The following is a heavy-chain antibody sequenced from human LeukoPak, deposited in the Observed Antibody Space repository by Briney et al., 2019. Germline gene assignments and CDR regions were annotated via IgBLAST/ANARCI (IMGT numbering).Heavy chain of an antibody. CDR1: GGSVSSYY. D-gene: IGHD3-10*01. Sequence: SETLSLTCTVSGGSVSSYYWSWIRQPPGKGLEWIGSIYYSGSTYYNPSLKSRVTISVDTSKNQFSLKLSSVTAADTAVYYCARHSVLWFGELELFDYWGQGTLVTVSS. V-gene: IGHV4-39*01. CDR2: IYYSGST. CDR3: ARHSVLWFGELELFDY. J-gene: IGHJ4*02.